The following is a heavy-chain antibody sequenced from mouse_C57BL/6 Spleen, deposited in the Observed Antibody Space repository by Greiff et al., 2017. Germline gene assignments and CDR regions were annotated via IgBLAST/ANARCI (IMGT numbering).Heavy chain of an antibody. CDR3: ARSGGYDNGTGY. CDR1: GYTFTSYG. D-gene: IGHD2-2*01. V-gene: IGHV1-81*01. Sequence: QVQLKESGAELARPGASVKLSCKASGYTFTSYGIRWVKQRTGQGLEWIGEIYPSSGNTYYNEKFKGKATLTADTSSSTAYMELRSLTSEDSAVEVCARSGGYDNGTGYWGQGTLVTVSA. CDR2: IYPSSGNT. J-gene: IGHJ3*01.